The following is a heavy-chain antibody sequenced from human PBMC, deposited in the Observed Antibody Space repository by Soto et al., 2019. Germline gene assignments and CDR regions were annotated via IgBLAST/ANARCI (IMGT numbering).Heavy chain of an antibody. D-gene: IGHD6-19*01. J-gene: IGHJ4*02. CDR1: GFTFSSYW. CDR3: ASPIAVAGPYYFDY. V-gene: IGHV3-74*01. CDR2: INSDGSST. Sequence: GSLRLSCAASGFTFSSYWMHWVRQAPGKGLVWVSRINSDGSSTSYADSVKGRFTISRDNAKNTLYLQMNSLRAEDTAVCYCASPIAVAGPYYFDYWGQGTLVTVSS.